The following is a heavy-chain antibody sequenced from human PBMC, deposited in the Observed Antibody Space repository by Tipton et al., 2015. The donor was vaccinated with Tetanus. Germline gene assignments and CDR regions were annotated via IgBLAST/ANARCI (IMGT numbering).Heavy chain of an antibody. J-gene: IGHJ4*02. CDR3: AREADCSGGSCFSGDFDN. D-gene: IGHD2-15*01. CDR2: SWYDGTDK. Sequence: SLRLSCAASGFIFSNYGIHWVRQAPGKGLEWVAVSWYDGTDKYYADSVKGRFTISRDNSKYTLYLQMSSLRAEDTAVYYCAREADCSGGSCFSGDFDNWGQGTQVTVSS. CDR1: GFIFSNYG. V-gene: IGHV3-33*01.